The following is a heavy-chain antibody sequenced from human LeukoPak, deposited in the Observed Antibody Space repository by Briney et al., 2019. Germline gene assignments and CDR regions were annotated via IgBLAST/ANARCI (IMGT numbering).Heavy chain of an antibody. CDR2: IGTAGDT. J-gene: IGHJ2*01. V-gene: IGHV3-13*01. CDR3: ARSKRYWYFDL. Sequence: GGSLRLSCAASGFTFSSYDMHWVRQATGKGLEWVSAIGTAGDTYYPGSVKGRFTISRENAKNSLYLQMNSLRAGDTAVYYCARSKRYWYFDLWGRGTLVTVSS. CDR1: GFTFSSYD.